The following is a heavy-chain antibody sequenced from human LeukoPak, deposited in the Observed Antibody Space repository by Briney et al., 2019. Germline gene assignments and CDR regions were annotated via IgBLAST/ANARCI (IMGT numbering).Heavy chain of an antibody. J-gene: IGHJ4*02. CDR3: GRGDPDY. CDR1: GFSFSTYW. Sequence: GGSLRLSCAVSGFSFSTYWMNWVRQAPGKGLEWVANINQAGSDKYYVDPVKGRFTISRDNAKNSLYPQMNSLRAEDTDVYYCGRGDPDYWGQGTLVTVSS. CDR2: INQAGSDK. V-gene: IGHV3-7*01.